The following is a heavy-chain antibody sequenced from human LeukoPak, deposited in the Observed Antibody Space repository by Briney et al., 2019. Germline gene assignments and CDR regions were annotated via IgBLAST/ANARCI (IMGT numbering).Heavy chain of an antibody. V-gene: IGHV1-69*13. CDR3: ASAYDFSGYYPDY. J-gene: IGHJ4*02. Sequence: SVKVSCKASGGTFSSYAISWVRQAPGQGLEWMGGIIPVFGTGNYAQKFQGRVTITADESTSTAYLELSSLSSKDTAMYYCASAYDFSGYYPDYWGQGTLVTVSS. CDR1: GGTFSSYA. D-gene: IGHD3-22*01. CDR2: IIPVFGTG.